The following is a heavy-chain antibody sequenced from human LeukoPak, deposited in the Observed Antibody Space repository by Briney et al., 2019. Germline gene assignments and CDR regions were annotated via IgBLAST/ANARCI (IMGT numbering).Heavy chain of an antibody. V-gene: IGHV3-23*01. CDR3: AKESTQVIEVYFDS. CDR2: ITSSGGAS. Sequence: GGSLRLSCTASGFTFSSCAMSWVRQAPGKGLQWVSTITSSGGASYYADSVKGRFTISRDNSKNTLYLEMNSLRADDTAVYFCAKESTQVIEVYFDSWGQGTLVTVSS. CDR1: GFTFSSCA. J-gene: IGHJ4*02. D-gene: IGHD2/OR15-2a*01.